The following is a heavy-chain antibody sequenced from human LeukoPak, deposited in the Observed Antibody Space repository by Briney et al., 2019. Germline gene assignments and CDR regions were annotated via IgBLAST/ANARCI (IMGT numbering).Heavy chain of an antibody. Sequence: SETLSLTCSVSGGSISSSYWSWIRQPPGKGLEWIGYIYTTASTNYNPSLESRVTISIDTSKNQFSLKLSSVTAADTAVYYCARHQRSDYSNRPFDKWGQGILVTVSS. CDR2: IYTTAST. CDR1: GGSISSSY. D-gene: IGHD4-11*01. V-gene: IGHV4-4*09. CDR3: ARHQRSDYSNRPFDK. J-gene: IGHJ4*01.